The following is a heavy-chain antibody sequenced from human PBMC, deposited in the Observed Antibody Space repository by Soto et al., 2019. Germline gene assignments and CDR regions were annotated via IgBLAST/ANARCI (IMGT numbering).Heavy chain of an antibody. CDR3: ARGEITMVRGGLFNPCYYYGMDV. J-gene: IGHJ6*02. Sequence: SETLSLTCAVYGGSFSGYYWSWIRQPPGKGLEWIGEINHSGSTNYNPSLKSRVTISVDTSKNQFSLKLSSVTAADTAVYYCARGEITMVRGGLFNPCYYYGMDVWGQGTTVTGSS. V-gene: IGHV4-34*01. CDR1: GGSFSGYY. CDR2: INHSGST. D-gene: IGHD3-10*01.